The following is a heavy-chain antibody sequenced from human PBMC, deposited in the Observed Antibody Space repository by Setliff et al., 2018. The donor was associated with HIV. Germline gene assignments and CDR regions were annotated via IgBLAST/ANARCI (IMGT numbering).Heavy chain of an antibody. D-gene: IGHD3-10*01. CDR2: IYYNGNT. J-gene: IGHJ4*02. CDR3: APRLLKYGFL. Sequence: SETLSLTCSVSGASISSNSYYWGWIRQPPGKGLEWVGSIYYNGNTFYNQSLQSRVTISLDSSKNQFSLELRSVTAADTALYYCAPRLLKYGFLWGQGTLVTVSS. CDR1: GASISSNSYY. V-gene: IGHV4-39*07.